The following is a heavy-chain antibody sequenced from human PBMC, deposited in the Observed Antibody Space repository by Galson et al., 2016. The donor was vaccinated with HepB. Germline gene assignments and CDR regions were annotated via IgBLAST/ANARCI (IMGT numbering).Heavy chain of an antibody. Sequence: SLRLSCAASGFTFSNHAMHWVRQAPGKGLEWVAADSMDGRRKFYADSVKGRFTISRDNSNNMLFLQMNSLRADDTAVYYCAKRHEYCPPVGCSVDYWGQGTLVTVSS. CDR1: GFTFSNHA. CDR2: DSMDGRRK. V-gene: IGHV3-30*18. J-gene: IGHJ4*02. CDR3: AKRHEYCPPVGCSVDY. D-gene: IGHD2/OR15-2a*01.